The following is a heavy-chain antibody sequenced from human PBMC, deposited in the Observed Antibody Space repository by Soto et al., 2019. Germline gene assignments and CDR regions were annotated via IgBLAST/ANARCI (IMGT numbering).Heavy chain of an antibody. CDR1: GYTFSSYA. CDR2: IIPIFGTA. J-gene: IGHJ6*02. V-gene: IGHV1-69*01. CDR3: ARGITIFGVVITPLAYYYYGMDV. Sequence: QVQLVQSGAEVKKPGASVKVSCKASGYTFSSYAISWVRQAPGQGLEWMGGIIPIFGTANYAQKFQGRVTITADESTSTAYMELSSLRSEDTAVYYCARGITIFGVVITPLAYYYYGMDVWGQGTTVTVSS. D-gene: IGHD3-3*01.